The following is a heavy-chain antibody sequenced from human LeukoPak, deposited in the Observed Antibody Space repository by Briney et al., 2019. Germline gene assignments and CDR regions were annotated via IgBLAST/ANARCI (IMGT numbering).Heavy chain of an antibody. CDR2: INHSGST. CDR3: ARDAGVGTISAFDY. V-gene: IGHV4-34*01. Sequence: SETLSLTCAVSGGSFSGYYWSWIRQPPGKGLEWIGEINHSGSTNHNPSLKSRVTISVDTSKNQFSLKLSSVTAADTAVYYCARDAGVGTISAFDYWGQGILVTVSS. CDR1: GGSFSGYY. J-gene: IGHJ4*02. D-gene: IGHD3-3*01.